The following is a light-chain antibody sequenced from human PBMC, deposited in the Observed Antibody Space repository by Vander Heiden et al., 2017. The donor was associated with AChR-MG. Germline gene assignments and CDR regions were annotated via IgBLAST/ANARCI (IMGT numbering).Light chain of an antibody. J-gene: IGLJ3*02. Sequence: SYELTQPPSVSVSPGQTARTTCSGDAVPKQYAYWYQQKPGQAPVLVIYKDSERPSGIPERFSGSSSGTTVTLTISGVQAEDEADYYCQSADSSGTYRVFGGGTKLTVL. CDR2: KDS. CDR1: AVPKQY. CDR3: QSADSSGTYRV. V-gene: IGLV3-25*03.